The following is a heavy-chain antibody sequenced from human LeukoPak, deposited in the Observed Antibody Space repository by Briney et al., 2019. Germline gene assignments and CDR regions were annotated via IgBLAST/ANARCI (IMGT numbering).Heavy chain of an antibody. CDR1: GGSISRYY. CDR3: ARDQTPGVGY. J-gene: IGHJ4*02. CDR2: IYYSGST. V-gene: IGHV4-59*01. Sequence: SETLSLTCTVPGGSISRYYWSWIRPPPGEGLEWIGYIYYSGSTNYNPSLKSRVTISVDTSKNLFSLKLGSVTAADTAVYYCARDQTPGVGYWGQGTLVTVSS. D-gene: IGHD4-23*01.